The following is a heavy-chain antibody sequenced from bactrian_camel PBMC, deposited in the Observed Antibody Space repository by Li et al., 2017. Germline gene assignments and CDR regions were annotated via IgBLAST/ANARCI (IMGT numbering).Heavy chain of an antibody. CDR3: VRDPAGASDYGDNVY. CDR1: GYRYSSNC. CDR2: IYSDGSKT. V-gene: IGHV3-2*01. D-gene: IGHD4*01. J-gene: IGHJ4*01. Sequence: HVQLVESGGGSVQAGGSLRLSCQVPGYRYSSNCVGWFRQAPGKGLEWVSSIYSDGSKTYYSDSVKGRFTVSRDNAKNAVYLQMNSLKPEDTGVYYCVRDPAGASDYGDNVYTGQGTQVTVS.